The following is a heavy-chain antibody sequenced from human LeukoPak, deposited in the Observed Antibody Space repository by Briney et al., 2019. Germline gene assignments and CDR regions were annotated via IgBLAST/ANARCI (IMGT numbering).Heavy chain of an antibody. D-gene: IGHD6-19*01. V-gene: IGHV4-39*01. Sequence: SETLSLTCSVSGVSISSSDFYWGWIRQPPGKGLESIGSTFYSGSTNYNPSLKCRVTISVDTSKNQFSLKVTSVTAADTAVYYCVRHHLSYSSGWYGWGQGTLVTVSS. J-gene: IGHJ4*02. CDR2: TFYSGST. CDR1: GVSISSSDFY. CDR3: VRHHLSYSSGWYG.